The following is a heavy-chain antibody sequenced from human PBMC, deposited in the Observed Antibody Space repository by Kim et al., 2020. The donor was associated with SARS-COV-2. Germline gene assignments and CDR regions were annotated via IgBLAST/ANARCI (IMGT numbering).Heavy chain of an antibody. CDR3: AKKFPLWFGELFHYYYGMDV. J-gene: IGHJ6*02. CDR1: GFTFSSYA. Sequence: GGSLRLSCAASGFTFSSYAMSWVRQAPGKGLEWVSAISGSGGSTYYADSVKGRFTISRDNSKNTLYLQMNSLRAEDTAVYYCAKKFPLWFGELFHYYYGMDVWGQGTTVTVSS. CDR2: ISGSGGST. D-gene: IGHD3-10*01. V-gene: IGHV3-23*01.